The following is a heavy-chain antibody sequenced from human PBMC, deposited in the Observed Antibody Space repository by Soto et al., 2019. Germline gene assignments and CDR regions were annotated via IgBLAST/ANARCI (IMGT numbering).Heavy chain of an antibody. CDR2: MNPNSGNT. Sequence: ASVEVCWKACGDGFASCDSKWARQATGQGLEWMGWMNPNSGNTGYAQKFQGRVTMTRNTSISTAYMELSSLRSEDTAVYYCARGPFVMVRGVIIINGWFDPWGQGTLVTVSS. CDR3: ARGPFVMVRGVIIINGWFDP. V-gene: IGHV1-8*01. CDR1: GDGFASCD. D-gene: IGHD3-10*01. J-gene: IGHJ5*02.